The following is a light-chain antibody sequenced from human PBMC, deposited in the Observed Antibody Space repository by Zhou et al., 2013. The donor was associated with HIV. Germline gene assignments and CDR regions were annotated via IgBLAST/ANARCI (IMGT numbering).Light chain of an antibody. Sequence: DIQMTQSPSTLSASVRDRVTITCRASQSISSWLAWYQQKPGKAPKLLIYKASSLESGVPSRFSGSGSGTDFTLTISSLQPEDVATYYCQKYNSALVTFGGGTKVEIK. CDR1: QSISSW. CDR3: QKYNSALVT. J-gene: IGKJ4*01. CDR2: KAS. V-gene: IGKV1-5*03.